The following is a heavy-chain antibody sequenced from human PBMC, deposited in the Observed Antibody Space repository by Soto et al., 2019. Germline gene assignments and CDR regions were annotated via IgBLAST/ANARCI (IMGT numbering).Heavy chain of an antibody. CDR1: GFRVSYNS. CDR2: IHSDATT. J-gene: IGHJ5*02. V-gene: IGHV3-53*01. CDR3: ARELSGSWYNWFDP. D-gene: IGHD6-13*01. Sequence: GGSLRLSFAVSGFRVSYNSMTWVRQSPGKGLEWVSVIHSDATTYFADSVKGRFIISRDNSKNAVYLQMNSLRAEDTATYYCARELSGSWYNWFDPWGQGTLVTVSS.